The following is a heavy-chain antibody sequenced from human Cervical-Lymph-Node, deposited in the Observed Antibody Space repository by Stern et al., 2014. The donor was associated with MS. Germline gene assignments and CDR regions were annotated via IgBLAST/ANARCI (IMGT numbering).Heavy chain of an antibody. J-gene: IGHJ3*02. CDR3: ATDGPVAVAESDDAFDI. CDR2: ISAYNGNT. D-gene: IGHD6-19*01. CDR1: GYTFTSYG. V-gene: IGHV1-18*01. Sequence: MQLVESGAEVKKPGASVKVSCKASGYTFTSYGISWVRQAPGQGLEWMGWISAYNGNTNYAQKFQGRVTMTTDTSTSTAYMELRSLRSDDTAVYYCATDGPVAVAESDDAFDIWGQGTMVTVSS.